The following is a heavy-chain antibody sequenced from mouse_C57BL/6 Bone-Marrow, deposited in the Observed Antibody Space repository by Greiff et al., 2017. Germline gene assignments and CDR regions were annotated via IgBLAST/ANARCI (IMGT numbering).Heavy chain of an antibody. CDR3: ARRGIYSSSSRGYFDV. J-gene: IGHJ1*03. D-gene: IGHD1-3*01. CDR1: GYTFTDYY. CDR2: INPYNGGT. V-gene: IGHV1-19*01. Sequence: VQLKQSGPVLVKPGASVKMSCKASGYTFTDYYMNWVKQSHGKSLEWIGVINPYNGGTSYNQKFKGNATLTVDKSYSTAYMELNSLTSEDSAVYYCARRGIYSSSSRGYFDVWGTGTTVTVSS.